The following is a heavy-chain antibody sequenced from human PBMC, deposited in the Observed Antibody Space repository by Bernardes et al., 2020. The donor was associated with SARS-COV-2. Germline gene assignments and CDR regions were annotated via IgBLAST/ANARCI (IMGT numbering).Heavy chain of an antibody. D-gene: IGHD1-1*01. CDR3: ARDVGGTYWRFGFDV. V-gene: IGHV3-21*01. CDR1: GFTFSNHL. J-gene: IGHJ3*01. Sequence: GGSLRLSCAASGFTFSNHLISWFRQAPGKGLEWVSSISGAGLNIYYGDSVRGRFTTSRDNTRKSVFLQMESLRAEDTAVYYCARDVGGTYWRFGFDVWGPGRMVHVSS. CDR2: ISGAGLNI.